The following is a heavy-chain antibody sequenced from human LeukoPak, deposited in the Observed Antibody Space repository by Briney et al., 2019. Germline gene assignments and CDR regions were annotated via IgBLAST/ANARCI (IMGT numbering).Heavy chain of an antibody. CDR1: GYTFTASY. CDR2: INPSSGAT. V-gene: IGHV1-2*02. Sequence: ASVKVSCKASGYTFTASYIHWVRQATGQGLEWMGWINPSSGATNSAQKFLGRVTMTRDTSMSTADMELSSLTSDDTAVYYCARGGQIYDYVWGSYLGFWGQGTLVTVSS. D-gene: IGHD3-16*02. CDR3: ARGGQIYDYVWGSYLGF. J-gene: IGHJ4*02.